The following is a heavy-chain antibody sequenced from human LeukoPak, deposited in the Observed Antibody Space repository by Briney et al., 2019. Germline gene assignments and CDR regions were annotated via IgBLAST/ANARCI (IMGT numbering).Heavy chain of an antibody. CDR1: GDSTSNFY. J-gene: IGHJ5*01. CDR3: ALAPNSNWFDF. V-gene: IGHV4-59*03. D-gene: IGHD2-8*01. CDR2: VHYSGSS. Sequence: SETLSLTCTVSGDSTSNFYWNLIRQSPRKGLEWIGNVHYSGSSVYNPSLKSRGTISIDTSRRQFFLKLNSVTAADTAVYFCALAPNSNWFDFWGPGTLVTVSS.